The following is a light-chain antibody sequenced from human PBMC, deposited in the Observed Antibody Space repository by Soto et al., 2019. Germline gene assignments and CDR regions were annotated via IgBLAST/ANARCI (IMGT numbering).Light chain of an antibody. CDR3: SSYAGSNSVV. CDR2: EVS. CDR1: SSDVGGYNY. Sequence: QSVLTQPPSASGSPGQSVTISCTGTSSDVGGYNYVSWYQQHPGKAPKLMIYEVSKRPSGVPDRFSGSKSGNTASLTVSGLQAEDEADYYCSSYAGSNSVVFGGGPKL. J-gene: IGLJ2*01. V-gene: IGLV2-8*01.